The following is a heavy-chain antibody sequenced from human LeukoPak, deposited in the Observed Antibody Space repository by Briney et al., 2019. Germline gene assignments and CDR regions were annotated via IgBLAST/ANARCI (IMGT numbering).Heavy chain of an antibody. CDR1: GFTFSSYE. CDR2: IGSSGSTI. J-gene: IGHJ4*02. D-gene: IGHD2-21*01. V-gene: IGHV3-48*03. CDR3: AGSGYLGPDF. Sequence: GGSLRLSCAASGFTFSSYEMNWVRQAPGKGLEWISYIGSSGSTIFYADSVKGRFTISRDNAKNSLYLQMNSLRAEDTAVYSCAGSGYLGPDFWGQGTPVTVSS.